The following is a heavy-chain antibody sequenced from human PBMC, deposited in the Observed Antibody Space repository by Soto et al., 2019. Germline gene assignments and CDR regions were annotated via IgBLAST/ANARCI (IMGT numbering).Heavy chain of an antibody. D-gene: IGHD2-2*01. V-gene: IGHV1-3*01. Sequence: ASVKVSCKASGYTFTSYAMHWVRQAPGQRLEWMGWINAGNGNTKYSQKFQGRVTITRDTSASTAYMELSSLRSEDTAVYYCATPTLDGYCISTSCRGYFDLWGRGTLVTVSS. CDR3: ATPTLDGYCISTSCRGYFDL. J-gene: IGHJ2*01. CDR2: INAGNGNT. CDR1: GYTFTSYA.